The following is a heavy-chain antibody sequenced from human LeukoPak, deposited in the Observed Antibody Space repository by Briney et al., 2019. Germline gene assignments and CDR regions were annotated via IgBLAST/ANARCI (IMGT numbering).Heavy chain of an antibody. CDR3: ARALYPASNDAFDI. Sequence: GGSLRLSCAAAGFTSSSYSMKWVRLARGRGLELVSYISSSSSTIYYADSVKGRFTISRDNAKNSLYLQMNSLRAEDTAVYYCARALYPASNDAFDIWGQGTMVTVSS. D-gene: IGHD3-16*01. J-gene: IGHJ3*02. CDR1: GFTSSSYS. V-gene: IGHV3-48*01. CDR2: ISSSSSTI.